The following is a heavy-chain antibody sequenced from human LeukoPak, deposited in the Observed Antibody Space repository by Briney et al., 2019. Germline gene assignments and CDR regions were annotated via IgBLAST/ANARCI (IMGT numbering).Heavy chain of an antibody. CDR2: ISSSSSYI. CDR1: GFTFSAYS. V-gene: IGHV3-21*01. CDR3: AREGVAARGY. D-gene: IGHD6-6*01. Sequence: KPGGSLRLSCAASGFTFSAYSMNWVRQAPGKGLEWVSSISSSSSYIYYADSVKGRFTISRDNAENSLYLQMNSLRAEDTAVYYCAREGVAARGYWGQGTLVTVSS. J-gene: IGHJ4*02.